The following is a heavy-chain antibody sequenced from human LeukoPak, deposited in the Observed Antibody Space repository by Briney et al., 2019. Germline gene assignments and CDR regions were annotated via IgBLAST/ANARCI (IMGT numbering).Heavy chain of an antibody. CDR2: ISVYNGNT. Sequence: ASVKVSCKASGYTFNNYGITWVRQAPGQGLEWMGWISVYNGNTNYAQKLQGRLTMTTDTSTSTAYMELRSLRSDDTAVYYCARDDYGDSKGRFDPWGQGTLVTVSS. V-gene: IGHV1-18*01. CDR1: GYTFNNYG. CDR3: ARDDYGDSKGRFDP. D-gene: IGHD4-17*01. J-gene: IGHJ5*02.